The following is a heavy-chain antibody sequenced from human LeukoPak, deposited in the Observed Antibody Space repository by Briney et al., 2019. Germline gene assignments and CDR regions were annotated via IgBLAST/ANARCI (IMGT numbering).Heavy chain of an antibody. CDR1: GFTFDDYA. D-gene: IGHD6-19*01. CDR2: ISWNSGSI. Sequence: GGSLRLSCAASGFTFDDYAMHWVRQAPGKDLEWVSGISWNSGSIGYADSVKGRFTISRDNAKNSLYLQMNSLRAEDTALYYCAKDVSSGWYYFDYWGQGTLVTVSS. CDR3: AKDVSSGWYYFDY. V-gene: IGHV3-9*01. J-gene: IGHJ4*02.